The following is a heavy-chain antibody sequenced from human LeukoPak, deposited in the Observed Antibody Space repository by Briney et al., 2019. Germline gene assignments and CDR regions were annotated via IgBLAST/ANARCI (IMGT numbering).Heavy chain of an antibody. CDR1: GFTFDDYA. V-gene: IGHV3-9*01. Sequence: PGGSLRLSCAASGFTFDDYAMHWVRQAPGKGLEWVSGISWNSGSIGYADSVKGRFTISRDNAKNSLYLQMNSLRAEDTALYYCAKDIGFISRFGELFPDAFDIWGQGTMVTVSS. D-gene: IGHD3-10*01. J-gene: IGHJ3*02. CDR3: AKDIGFISRFGELFPDAFDI. CDR2: ISWNSGSI.